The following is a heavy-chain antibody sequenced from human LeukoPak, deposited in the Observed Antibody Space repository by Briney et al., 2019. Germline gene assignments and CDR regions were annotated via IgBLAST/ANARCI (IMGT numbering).Heavy chain of an antibody. CDR1: GGSISSYY. CDR2: LYYSGST. CDR3: ARDPVPYYYGSGTPS. Sequence: SETLSLTCTVSGGSISSYYWSWIRQPPGKGLEWIGYLYYSGSTNYNPSLKSRVTISVDTSKNQFSLKLSFVTAADTAVYYCARDPVPYYYGSGTPSWGRGTLVTVSS. J-gene: IGHJ5*02. V-gene: IGHV4-59*01. D-gene: IGHD3-10*01.